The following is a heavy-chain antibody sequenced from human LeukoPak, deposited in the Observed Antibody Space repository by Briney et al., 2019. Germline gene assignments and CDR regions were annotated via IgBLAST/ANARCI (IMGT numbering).Heavy chain of an antibody. CDR3: TTDWEWELRHFDY. J-gene: IGHJ4*02. D-gene: IGHD1-26*01. Sequence: GGSLRLSCAASGFTFSSYGMHWVRQAPGKGLEWVGRVKSKTDGEITDYAAPVRGRFTISRDDSKNTLYLQMNSLKTEDTAVYYCTTDWEWELRHFDYWGQGTLVTVSS. CDR1: GFTFSSYG. CDR2: VKSKTDGEIT. V-gene: IGHV3-15*01.